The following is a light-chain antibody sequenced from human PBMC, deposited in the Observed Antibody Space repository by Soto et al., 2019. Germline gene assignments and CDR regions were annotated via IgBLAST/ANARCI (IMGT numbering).Light chain of an antibody. CDR3: QQYNNWPRAT. CDR1: QSVSAN. Sequence: EIVLTQSPGTLSLSPGETATLSSMASQSVSANLAWYQQTPGQAPRLLIYGASTRATGIPARFSGSGSGTEFNITISSLQSEDFAVYYCQQYNNWPRATFGGGTKVDI. CDR2: GAS. V-gene: IGKV3-15*01. J-gene: IGKJ4*01.